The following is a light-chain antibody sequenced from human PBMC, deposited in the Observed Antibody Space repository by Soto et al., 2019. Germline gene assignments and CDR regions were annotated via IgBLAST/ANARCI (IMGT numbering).Light chain of an antibody. CDR1: QSITTN. CDR2: SAS. Sequence: DIQVTQSPSSLSASVGDRVEITCRASQSITTNLKWYQHKPGKAPHLVVKSASTLQDGVPSRFSGSGSGTDFALTIYSLHPEDLGTYYCQKNYSIPHTFGQGTKLEIK. CDR3: QKNYSIPHT. J-gene: IGKJ2*01. V-gene: IGKV1-39*01.